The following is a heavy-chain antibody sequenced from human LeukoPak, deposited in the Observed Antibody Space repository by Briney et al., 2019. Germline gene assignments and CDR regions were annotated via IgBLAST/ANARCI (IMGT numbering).Heavy chain of an antibody. J-gene: IGHJ4*02. Sequence: GGSLTLSCAASGFTFSDYWMHWVRQAPGKGLVWVSRISSDGSRVTYADSVKGRFTISRDNAKNSLYLQMNSLRAEDTALYYCARDERAVGATDYWGQGTLVTVSS. V-gene: IGHV3-74*01. CDR3: ARDERAVGATDY. CDR2: ISSDGSRV. CDR1: GFTFSDYW. D-gene: IGHD1-26*01.